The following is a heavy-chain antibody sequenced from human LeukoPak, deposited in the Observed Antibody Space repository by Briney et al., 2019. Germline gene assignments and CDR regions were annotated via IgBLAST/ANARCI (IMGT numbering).Heavy chain of an antibody. CDR2: IYTSGST. CDR3: ARDLKVRYCSSTSCSDYYYMDV. Sequence: SETLSLTCTVSGGSTSSYYWSWIRQPAGKGLEWIGRIYTSGSTNYNPSFKSRVTMSVDTSKNQFSLKLSSVTAADTAVYYCARDLKVRYCSSTSCSDYYYMDVWGKGTTVTVSS. CDR1: GGSTSSYY. V-gene: IGHV4-4*07. D-gene: IGHD2-2*01. J-gene: IGHJ6*03.